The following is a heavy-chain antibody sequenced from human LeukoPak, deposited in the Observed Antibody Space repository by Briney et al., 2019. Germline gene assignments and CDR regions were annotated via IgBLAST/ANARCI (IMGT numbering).Heavy chain of an antibody. D-gene: IGHD3-10*01. CDR3: ARRSASGSYYFFDY. V-gene: IGHV3-74*01. CDR2: ISSDGSTI. CDR1: GVTFSTSC. Sequence: GGALRLSCAASGVTFSTSCMRWVRQAPGKGLVWVSLISSDGSTIIYADSVKGGFTISRDNAKRTLYLQMNSLRAEDTAVYYCARRSASGSYYFFDYWGQGTLVTVSS. J-gene: IGHJ4*02.